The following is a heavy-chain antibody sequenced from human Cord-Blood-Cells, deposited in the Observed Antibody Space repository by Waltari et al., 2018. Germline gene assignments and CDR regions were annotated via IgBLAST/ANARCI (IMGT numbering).Heavy chain of an antibody. Sequence: QVQLQPWAAGLLKPSETLSLTCAVYGGSFSGYYWRWLRQPPGKGLEWIGEINHSGSTNYNPSLKSRVTISVDTSKNQFSLKLSSVTAADTAVYYCARVRGVVIAIDYWGQGTLVTVSS. D-gene: IGHD2-21*01. J-gene: IGHJ4*02. CDR3: ARVRGVVIAIDY. CDR2: INHSGST. CDR1: GGSFSGYY. V-gene: IGHV4-34*01.